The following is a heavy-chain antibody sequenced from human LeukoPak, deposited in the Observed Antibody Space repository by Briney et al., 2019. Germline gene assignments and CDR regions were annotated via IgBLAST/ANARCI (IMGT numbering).Heavy chain of an antibody. V-gene: IGHV4-39*01. CDR1: GGSISSSSYY. CDR2: IYYSGST. CDR3: ARLKLVWFGELSSWFDP. J-gene: IGHJ5*02. Sequence: SETLSLTCTVSGGSISSSSYYWGWIRQPPGRGLEWIGSIYYSGSTYYNPSLKSRVTISVDTSKNQFSLKLSSVTAADTAVYYCARLKLVWFGELSSWFDPWGQGTLVTVSS. D-gene: IGHD3-10*01.